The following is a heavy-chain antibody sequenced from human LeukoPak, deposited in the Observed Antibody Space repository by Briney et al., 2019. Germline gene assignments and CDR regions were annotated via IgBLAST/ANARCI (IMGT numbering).Heavy chain of an antibody. V-gene: IGHV3-33*01. CDR3: AREVTMVRGVTHYYYYGMDV. CDR1: GFTFSSYG. D-gene: IGHD3-10*01. J-gene: IGHJ6*02. Sequence: GGSLRLSCAASGFTFSSYGMHRVRQAPGKGLEWVAVILYDGSNKYYADSVKGRFTISRDNSKNTLYLQMNSLRAEDTAVYYCAREVTMVRGVTHYYYYGMDVWGQGTTVTVSS. CDR2: ILYDGSNK.